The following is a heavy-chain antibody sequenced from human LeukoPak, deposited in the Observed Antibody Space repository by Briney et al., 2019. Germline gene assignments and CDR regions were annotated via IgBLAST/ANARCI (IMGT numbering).Heavy chain of an antibody. V-gene: IGHV3-15*01. J-gene: IGHJ4*02. CDR3: ITDKNSGWFGIFDS. D-gene: IGHD6-19*01. CDR2: IRRKSDGGTT. CDR1: GFTVSNTG. Sequence: GGSLRLSCGASGFTVSNTGMSWVRRAPGKGLEWVGRIRRKSDGGTTDYAAPVKGRFTISREDSKNTLYLEINSLNTEDTAVYYCITDKNSGWFGIFDSWGQGTLVTVSS.